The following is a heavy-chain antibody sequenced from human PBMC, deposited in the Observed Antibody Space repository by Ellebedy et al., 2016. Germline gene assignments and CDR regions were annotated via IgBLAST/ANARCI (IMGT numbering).Heavy chain of an antibody. D-gene: IGHD1-1*01. CDR3: ARHQGVNWYFAY. V-gene: IGHV3-53*01. Sequence: GESLKISXVASGFTFSTSAISWIRQAPGKGLEWVSVIYGGDTTYYADSVKGRFSISRDSSKNTLYLLMNSLRVEDTAVYYCARHQGVNWYFAYWGQGTRVTVSS. CDR2: IYGGDTT. CDR1: GFTFSTSA. J-gene: IGHJ4*02.